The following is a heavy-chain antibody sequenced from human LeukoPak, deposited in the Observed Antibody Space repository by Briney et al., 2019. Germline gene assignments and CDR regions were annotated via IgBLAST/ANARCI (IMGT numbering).Heavy chain of an antibody. CDR1: GFTFSSYA. CDR2: ISGSGGST. Sequence: GGSLRLSCAASGFTFSSYAMSWVRQAPGKGLEWVSAISGSGGSTYYADSVKGRSTISRDNSKNTLYLQMNSLRAEDTAVYYCAKDVDTAMVTGYFDYWGQGTLVTVSS. CDR3: AKDVDTAMVTGYFDY. D-gene: IGHD5-18*01. J-gene: IGHJ4*02. V-gene: IGHV3-23*01.